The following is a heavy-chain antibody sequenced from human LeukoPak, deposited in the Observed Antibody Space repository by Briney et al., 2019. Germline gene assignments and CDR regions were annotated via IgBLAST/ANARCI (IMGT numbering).Heavy chain of an antibody. CDR1: GGSINSYY. V-gene: IGHV4-59*01. CDR3: ASSRSSSGWSLIDY. Sequence: SETLSLTCTVSGGSINSYYWSWLRQPPGKGLEWVGYIYYSGSTNYKPSLKRRVTISVDTSKNQFSLKVSSVTAADTAVYYCASSRSSSGWSLIDYWGEGGLVTVAS. J-gene: IGHJ4*02. D-gene: IGHD6-19*01. CDR2: IYYSGST.